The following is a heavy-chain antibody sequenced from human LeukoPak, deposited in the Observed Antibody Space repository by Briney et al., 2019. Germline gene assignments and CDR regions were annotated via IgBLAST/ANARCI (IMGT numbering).Heavy chain of an antibody. Sequence: SETLSFTCAVSGGSISTGAYSWNWIRQPPGKGLEWIGYIYQSGSTHYNPSLKSRVTISVDRSKNQFSLKLSSVTAADTAVYYCARAGCSGGSCYSYYYYGMDVWGQGTTVTVSS. CDR3: ARAGCSGGSCYSYYYYGMDV. CDR1: GGSISTGAYS. J-gene: IGHJ6*02. D-gene: IGHD2-15*01. CDR2: IYQSGST. V-gene: IGHV4-30-2*01.